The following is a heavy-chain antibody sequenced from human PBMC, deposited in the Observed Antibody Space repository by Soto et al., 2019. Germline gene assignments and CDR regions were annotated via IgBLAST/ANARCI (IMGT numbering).Heavy chain of an antibody. CDR3: ARAIVLIPTNFPPDY. Sequence: ASVKVSCKASGYTFTSYAMHWVRQAPGQRLEWMGWINAGNGNTKYSQKFQGRVTITRDTSASTAYMELSSLRSEDTAVYYCARAIVLIPTNFPPDYWGQGTLVTVSS. D-gene: IGHD2-8*01. V-gene: IGHV1-3*01. J-gene: IGHJ4*02. CDR1: GYTFTSYA. CDR2: INAGNGNT.